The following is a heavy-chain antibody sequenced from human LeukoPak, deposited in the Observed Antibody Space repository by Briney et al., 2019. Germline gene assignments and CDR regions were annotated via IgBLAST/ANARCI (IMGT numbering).Heavy chain of an antibody. D-gene: IGHD6-19*01. J-gene: IGHJ4*02. CDR3: ARKVRYSSGWYYFDY. CDR1: GYTFTSYY. CDR2: INPSGGST. Sequence: ASVKVSCKASGYTFTSYYMHWVRQAPGQGLEWMGIINPSGGSTSYAQKFQGRVTITADESTSTAYMELSSLRSEDTAVYYCARKVRYSSGWYYFDYWGQGTLVTVSS. V-gene: IGHV1-46*01.